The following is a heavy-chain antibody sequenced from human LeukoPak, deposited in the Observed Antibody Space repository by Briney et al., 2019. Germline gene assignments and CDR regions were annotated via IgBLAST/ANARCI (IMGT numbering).Heavy chain of an antibody. Sequence: SETLSLTCTVSGGSISNYYWSWIRQHPGKGLEWIGYIYYSGSTYYNPSLKSRVTISVDTSKNQFSLKLSSVTAADTAVYYCAGPGRCPVYWGQGTLVTVSS. D-gene: IGHD2-8*01. CDR2: IYYSGST. CDR3: AGPGRCPVY. J-gene: IGHJ4*02. V-gene: IGHV4-59*06. CDR1: GGSISNYY.